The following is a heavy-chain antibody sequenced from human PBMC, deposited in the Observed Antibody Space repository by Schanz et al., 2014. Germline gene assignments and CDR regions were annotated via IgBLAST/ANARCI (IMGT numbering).Heavy chain of an antibody. CDR2: INPNSGGT. Sequence: QVQLVQSGAEVKKPGASVKISCQASGYTFSNYGISWVRQAPGQGLEWMGWINPNSGGTNYAQKFQGRVTMTRDTSISTAYMELSRLRSDDTAVYYCARAGQDFEYSSLSPIWYFDLWGRGTLVTVSS. CDR3: ARAGQDFEYSSLSPIWYFDL. D-gene: IGHD6-6*01. CDR1: GYTFSNYG. V-gene: IGHV1-2*02. J-gene: IGHJ2*01.